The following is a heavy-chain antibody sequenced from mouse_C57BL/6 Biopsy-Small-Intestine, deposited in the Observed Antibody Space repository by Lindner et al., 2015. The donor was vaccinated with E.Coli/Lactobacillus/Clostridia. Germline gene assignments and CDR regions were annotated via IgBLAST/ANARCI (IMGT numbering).Heavy chain of an antibody. Sequence: VQLQESGPELVKPGASVMISCKASGYSFTGYYMNWVKQSPEKSLEWIGEINPSTGGTTYNQKFKAKATLTVDKSSSTAYMRLKSLTSEDSAVYYCARSRYSNYWYFDVWGTGTTVTVSS. V-gene: IGHV1-42*01. J-gene: IGHJ1*03. CDR1: GYSFTGYY. D-gene: IGHD2-5*01. CDR2: INPSTGGT. CDR3: ARSRYSNYWYFDV.